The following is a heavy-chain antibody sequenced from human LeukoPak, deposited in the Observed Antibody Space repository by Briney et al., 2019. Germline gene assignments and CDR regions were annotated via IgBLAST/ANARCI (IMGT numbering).Heavy chain of an antibody. Sequence: GGSLRLSCAASGFTFSSYAMSWVRQAPGKGLEWVSAISGSGGSTYYADSVKGRFTISRDNSKNTLYLQMNSLRAKDTAVYYCAKVPSSVSGYDSSGYYPYYYFDYWGQGTLVTVSS. V-gene: IGHV3-23*01. D-gene: IGHD3-22*01. CDR1: GFTFSSYA. J-gene: IGHJ4*02. CDR3: AKVPSSVSGYDSSGYYPYYYFDY. CDR2: ISGSGGST.